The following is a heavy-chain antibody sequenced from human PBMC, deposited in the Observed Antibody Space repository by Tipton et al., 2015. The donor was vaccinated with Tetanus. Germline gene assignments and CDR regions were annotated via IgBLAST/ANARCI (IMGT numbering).Heavy chain of an antibody. CDR3: ARVGYYYYYMDV. J-gene: IGHJ6*03. CDR1: VGSISSGDYY. V-gene: IGHV4-30-4*01. D-gene: IGHD3-22*01. Sequence: TLSLTCTVSVGSISSGDYYWSWVRQSPGEGLEWIGHIYKSGNTYYKPSLKSRVAISIDASKNQFSLKLNSMTAADTAVYYFARVGYYYYYMDVWGQGTTVTVSS. CDR2: IYKSGNT.